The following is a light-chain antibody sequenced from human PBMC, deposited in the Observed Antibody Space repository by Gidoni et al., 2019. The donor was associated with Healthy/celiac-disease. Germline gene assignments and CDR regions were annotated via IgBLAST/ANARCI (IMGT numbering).Light chain of an antibody. CDR2: DAS. CDR3: QQRSNWLRT. V-gene: IGKV3-11*01. CDR1: QSVSSY. J-gene: IGKJ1*01. Sequence: EIVLTQSPATLSLSPGERATLSCRASQSVSSYLAWYQQKPGQAPRLLIYDASNRATGIPARFSGSGSGKDFTLTISSLEPEDFAVYYCQQRSNWLRTFGQGTKVEIK.